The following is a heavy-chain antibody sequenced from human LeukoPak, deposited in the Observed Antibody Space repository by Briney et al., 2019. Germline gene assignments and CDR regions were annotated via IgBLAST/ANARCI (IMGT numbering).Heavy chain of an antibody. CDR3: ARVGCSSTSCSHDAFDI. CDR1: GFTFSSYA. J-gene: IGHJ3*02. V-gene: IGHV3-30*04. CDR2: IPYDGSNK. Sequence: GGSLRLSCAASGFTFSSYAMHWVRQAPGKGLEWVAVIPYDGSNKYYADSVKGRFTISRDNSKNTLYLQMNSLRAEDTAVYYCARVGCSSTSCSHDAFDIWGQGTMVTVSS. D-gene: IGHD2-2*01.